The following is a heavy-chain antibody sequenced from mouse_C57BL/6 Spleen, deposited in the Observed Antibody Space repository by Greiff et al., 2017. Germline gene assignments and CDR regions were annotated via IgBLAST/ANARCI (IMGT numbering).Heavy chain of an antibody. V-gene: IGHV10-1*01. CDR1: GFSFNTYA. Sequence: GGGLVQPKGSLKLSCAASGFSFNTYAMNWVRQAPGKGLEWVARIRSKSNNYATYYADSVKDRFTISRDDSESMLYLQMNNLKTEDTAMYYCVRHWGSNWGQGTLVTVSA. CDR2: IRSKSNNYAT. J-gene: IGHJ3*01. CDR3: VRHWGSN.